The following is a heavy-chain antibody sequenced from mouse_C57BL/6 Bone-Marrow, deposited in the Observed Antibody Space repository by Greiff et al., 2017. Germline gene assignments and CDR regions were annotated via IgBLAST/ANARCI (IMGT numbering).Heavy chain of an antibody. D-gene: IGHD2-5*01. J-gene: IGHJ1*03. CDR3: ARPYYSNYWYFDV. CDR2: ICPGSGST. V-gene: IGHV1-55*01. Sequence: QVQLQQPGAELVKPGASVKMSCKASGYTFTSYWITWVKQRPGQGLEWIGDICPGSGSTNYNEKFKSKATLAVDTSSSTAYMQLSSLTSEDSAVYYCARPYYSNYWYFDVWGTGTTVTVSS. CDR1: GYTFTSYW.